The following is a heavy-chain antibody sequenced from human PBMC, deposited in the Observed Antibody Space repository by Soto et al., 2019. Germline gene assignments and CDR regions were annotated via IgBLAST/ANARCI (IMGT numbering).Heavy chain of an antibody. V-gene: IGHV1-69*01. D-gene: IGHD2-2*02. CDR2: IIPIFATT. CDR1: GGTFSSSA. CDR3: ARDCSSAGCDTGGETSYYYGMDV. J-gene: IGHJ6*02. Sequence: QVQLVQSGAEVKKPGSSVKVSCKASGGTFSSSAVSWVRQAPGQGLEWMGGIIPIFATTHHKQKFQARVSFTADDSTSTVYMELSRLSSEDTAVYYCARDCSSAGCDTGGETSYYYGMDVWGQGTTVTVSS.